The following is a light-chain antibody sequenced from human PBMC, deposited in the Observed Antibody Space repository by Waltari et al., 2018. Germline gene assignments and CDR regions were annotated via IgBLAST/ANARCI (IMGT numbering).Light chain of an antibody. V-gene: IGLV2-8*01. CDR2: EVS. Sequence: QSALTQPPSASGSPGQSVTISCTGTSSDVGNYNYVSWYQQHPGKAPKLMIYEVSKRPSGVPARFSGSKSGNTASLTVSGLQAEDEADYYCSSYAGSNNYVFGTGTKVTVL. CDR1: SSDVGNYNY. J-gene: IGLJ1*01. CDR3: SSYAGSNNYV.